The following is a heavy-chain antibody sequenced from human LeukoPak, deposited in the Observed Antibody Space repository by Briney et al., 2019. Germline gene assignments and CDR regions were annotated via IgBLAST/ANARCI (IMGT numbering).Heavy chain of an antibody. CDR2: ISSSSSYI. D-gene: IGHD2-2*01. Sequence: PGGSLRLSCAASGFTFSSYSMNWVRQAPGKGLEWVSSISSSSSYIYYADSVKGRFTISRDNAKNSLYLQMNSLRAEDTAVYYCAREDCSSTSCYLRYWGQGTLVTVSS. CDR1: GFTFSSYS. CDR3: AREDCSSTSCYLRY. J-gene: IGHJ4*02. V-gene: IGHV3-21*01.